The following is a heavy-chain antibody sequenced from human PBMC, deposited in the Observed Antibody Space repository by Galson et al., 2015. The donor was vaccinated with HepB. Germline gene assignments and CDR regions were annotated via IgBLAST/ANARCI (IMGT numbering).Heavy chain of an antibody. D-gene: IGHD2-21*02. CDR2: IIPIFGTA. V-gene: IGHV1-69*13. CDR1: GGTFSSYA. CDR3: ARARDCGGDCYPYYFDY. Sequence: SVKVSCKASGGTFSSYAISWVRQAPGQGLEWMGGIIPIFGTANYAQKFQGRVTITADESTSTAYMELSSLRSEDTAVYYCARARDCGGDCYPYYFDYWGQGTLVTVSS. J-gene: IGHJ4*02.